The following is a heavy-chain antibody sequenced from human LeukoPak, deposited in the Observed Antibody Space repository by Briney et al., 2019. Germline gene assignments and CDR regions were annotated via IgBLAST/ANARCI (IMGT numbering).Heavy chain of an antibody. J-gene: IGHJ6*03. D-gene: IGHD3-10*01. V-gene: IGHV3-23*01. CDR1: GFTFSSYS. CDR3: AKARGSNYYYYMDV. CDR2: ISGSGGST. Sequence: GGSLRLSCAASGFTFSSYSMNWVRQAPGKGLEWVSAISGSGGSTYYADSVKGRFTISRDNSKNTLYLQMNSLRAEDTAVYYCAKARGSNYYYYMDVWGKGTTVTVSS.